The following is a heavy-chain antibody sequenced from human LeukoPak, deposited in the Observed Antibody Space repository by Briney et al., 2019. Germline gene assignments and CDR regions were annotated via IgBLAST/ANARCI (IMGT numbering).Heavy chain of an antibody. CDR2: IYYTGTI. Sequence: PSETLSLTCTVSGVRMSNYYWNWIRQAPGKGPEWIGYIYYTGTINYNPSLRSRLTISVDTSKSQFSMQLSSVTAADTAVYYCATQRLCSSGRCSSWFDPWGQGTLVTVSS. V-gene: IGHV4-59*08. D-gene: IGHD2-15*01. J-gene: IGHJ5*02. CDR1: GVRMSNYY. CDR3: ATQRLCSSGRCSSWFDP.